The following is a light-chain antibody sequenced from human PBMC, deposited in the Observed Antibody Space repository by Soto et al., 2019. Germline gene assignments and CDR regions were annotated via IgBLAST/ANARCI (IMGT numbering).Light chain of an antibody. V-gene: IGKV1-39*01. CDR3: QRSFRTPLT. J-gene: IGKJ4*01. CDR1: QSISSY. Sequence: DIQMTQSPSSLSASVGDRVTITCRASQSISSYLNWYQQKPGKAPKLLIYAASSLQSGVPSRFSGSGSGTDFTLTISSLQPEEFATYYRQRSFRTPLTFGGGTKVEMK. CDR2: AAS.